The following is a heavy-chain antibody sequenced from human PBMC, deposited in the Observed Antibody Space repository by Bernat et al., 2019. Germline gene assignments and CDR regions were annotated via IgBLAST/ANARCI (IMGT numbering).Heavy chain of an antibody. Sequence: EVQLVESGGGLVQPGRSLRLSCTASGFTFGDYAMSWFRQAPGKGLEWVGFIRSKAYGGTTEYAASVKGRFTISRDDSKSIAYLQMNSLKTEDTAVYYCTREHRMYYDILTGYHYFDYWGQGTLVTVSS. D-gene: IGHD3-9*01. V-gene: IGHV3-49*03. CDR3: TREHRMYYDILTGYHYFDY. CDR2: IRSKAYGGTT. J-gene: IGHJ4*02. CDR1: GFTFGDYA.